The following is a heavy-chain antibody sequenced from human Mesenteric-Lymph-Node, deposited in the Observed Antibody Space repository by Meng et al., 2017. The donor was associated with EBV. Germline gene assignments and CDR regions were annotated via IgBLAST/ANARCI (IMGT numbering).Heavy chain of an antibody. CDR3: AREFHSGFSDY. CDR1: GFTFSSYS. CDR2: ISRGSSNK. V-gene: IGHV3-21*01. D-gene: IGHD3-22*01. J-gene: IGHJ4*02. Sequence: VQLVESGGGLVKPGGSLSLSCADTGFTFSSYSMSWVRQAPGKGLGWVSSISRGSSNKYYAASVKGRFTITRDNAKNSLYLQMNSLRAEDTAVYYCAREFHSGFSDYWGQGTLVTVSS.